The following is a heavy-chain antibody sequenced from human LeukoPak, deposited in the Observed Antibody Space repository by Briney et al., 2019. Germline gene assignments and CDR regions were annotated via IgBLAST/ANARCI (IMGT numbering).Heavy chain of an antibody. V-gene: IGHV1-8*01. CDR1: GYTFTSFD. D-gene: IGHD3-10*01. J-gene: IGHJ6*03. CDR3: ARTVRGVISGDYYYYMDV. CDR2: MNPNSGNT. Sequence: ASVKVSCKASGYTFTSFDLNWLRQATGQGLEWMGWMNPNSGNTGYAQKFQGRVTMTRNTSITTAYMELSSLRSEDTAVFYCARTVRGVISGDYYYYMDVWGKGTTVTVSS.